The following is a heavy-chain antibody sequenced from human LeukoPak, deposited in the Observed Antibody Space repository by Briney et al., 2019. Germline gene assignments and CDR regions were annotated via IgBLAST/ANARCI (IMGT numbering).Heavy chain of an antibody. CDR2: IIPIFGRA. D-gene: IGHD3-10*01. CDR1: GDTRSAYS. Sequence: GASVKVSCKAAGDTRSAYSLNWVRQVPGQGLEWMGGIIPIFGRAYYAQNFQGRVTITADKSTSTAYMELSNLGSEDTAIYYCAKGRGRLHVNRGVYNYHYYMEVWGTGTTVIVS. CDR3: AKGRGRLHVNRGVYNYHYYMEV. J-gene: IGHJ6*03. V-gene: IGHV1-69*06.